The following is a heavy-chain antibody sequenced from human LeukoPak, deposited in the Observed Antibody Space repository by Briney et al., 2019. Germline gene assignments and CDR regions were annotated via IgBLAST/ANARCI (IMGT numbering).Heavy chain of an antibody. CDR1: GGSISSNNW. CDR3: ARVNINNWHSCDY. D-gene: IGHD1-1*01. Sequence: SETLSLTCAVSGGSISSNNWWGWVRQPPGKGLEWIGEIYHSGSLNYNPSLKSRVTISVDKSRNHFSLNLSSVTAADTAVYYCARVNINNWHSCDYWGQGTLVTVSS. J-gene: IGHJ4*02. V-gene: IGHV4-4*02. CDR2: IYHSGSL.